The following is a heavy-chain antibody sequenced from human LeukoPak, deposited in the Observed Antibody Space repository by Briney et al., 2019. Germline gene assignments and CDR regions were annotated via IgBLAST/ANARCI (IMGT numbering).Heavy chain of an antibody. V-gene: IGHV3-30*18. D-gene: IGHD6-13*01. Sequence: PGGSLRLSCAASGFTFSSYGMHWVRRAPGKGLEWVAVISYDGSNKYYADSVKGRFTISRDNSKNTLYLQMNSLRAEDTAVYYCAKERNSSSSPPLSWGQGTLVTVSS. CDR1: GFTFSSYG. J-gene: IGHJ5*02. CDR3: AKERNSSSSPPLS. CDR2: ISYDGSNK.